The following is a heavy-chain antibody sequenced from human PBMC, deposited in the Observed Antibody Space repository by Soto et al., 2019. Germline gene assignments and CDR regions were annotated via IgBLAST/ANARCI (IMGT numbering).Heavy chain of an antibody. CDR3: AKNPGYYYDSTGYHFDY. Sequence: GGSLRLSCAASGFRFSDYYMSWIRQAPGKGLEWISSISGGSSYTDYAESVKGRFTISRDNSKNTLYLQMNSLRAEDTAVYYCAKNPGYYYDSTGYHFDYWGQGTLVTVSS. CDR2: ISGGSSYT. J-gene: IGHJ4*02. V-gene: IGHV3-11*03. CDR1: GFRFSDYY. D-gene: IGHD3-22*01.